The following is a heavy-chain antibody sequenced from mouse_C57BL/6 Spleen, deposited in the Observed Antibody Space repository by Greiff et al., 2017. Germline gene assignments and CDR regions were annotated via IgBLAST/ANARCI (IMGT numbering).Heavy chain of an antibody. Sequence: VQLQQSGAELVKPGASVKISCKASGYAFSSYWMNWVKQRPGKGLEWIGQIYPGDGDTNYNGKFKGKATLTADKSSSTAYMQLSSLTSEDSAVYFCARGPYYSNFGGYYFDYWGQGTTLTVSS. CDR1: GYAFSSYW. CDR3: ARGPYYSNFGGYYFDY. D-gene: IGHD2-5*01. V-gene: IGHV1-80*01. J-gene: IGHJ2*01. CDR2: IYPGDGDT.